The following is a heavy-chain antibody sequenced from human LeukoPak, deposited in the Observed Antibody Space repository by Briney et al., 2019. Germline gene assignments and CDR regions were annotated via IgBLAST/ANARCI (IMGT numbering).Heavy chain of an antibody. Sequence: PGGSLRLSCAASGLTFNNYDMHWVRQGPGMGLEWVAFIRYDGSNECYADSVKGRFTISRDNSKNTLYLQMNSLRAEDTAVYHCVGDFDYWGQGTLVTVSS. CDR1: GLTFNNYD. CDR3: VGDFDY. D-gene: IGHD3-16*01. J-gene: IGHJ4*02. V-gene: IGHV3-30*02. CDR2: IRYDGSNE.